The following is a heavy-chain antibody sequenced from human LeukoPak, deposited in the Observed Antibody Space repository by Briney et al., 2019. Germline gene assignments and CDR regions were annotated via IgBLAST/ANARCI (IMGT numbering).Heavy chain of an antibody. CDR1: GYSISSGYY. CDR3: ARRWGWYFDY. V-gene: IGHV4-38-2*01. J-gene: IGHJ4*02. CDR2: IYHSGST. Sequence: ASETLSPTCAVSGYSISSGYYWGWIRQPPGKGLEWIGSIYHSGSTYYNPSLKSRVTISVDTSKNQFSLKLSSVTAADTAVYYCARRWGWYFDYWGQGTLVTVSS. D-gene: IGHD3-16*01.